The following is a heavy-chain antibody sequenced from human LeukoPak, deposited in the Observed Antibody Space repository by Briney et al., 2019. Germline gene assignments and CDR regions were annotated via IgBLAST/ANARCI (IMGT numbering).Heavy chain of an antibody. CDR2: LYYSGST. D-gene: IGHD6-13*01. V-gene: IGHV4-39*07. CDR3: ASIAAAGTLDY. J-gene: IGHJ4*02. Sequence: KPSETLSLTCTVSGGSLSSSTYYWGWIRQPPGKGLEWIGSLYYSGSTYYNPSLKSRVSISIDTSKNQFSLKLSSVTAADTAVYYCASIAAAGTLDYWAQGTLVTVSS. CDR1: GGSLSSSTYY.